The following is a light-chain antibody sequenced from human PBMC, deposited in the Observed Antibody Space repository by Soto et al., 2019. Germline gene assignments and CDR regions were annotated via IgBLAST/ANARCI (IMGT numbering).Light chain of an antibody. CDR1: QTVTSDY. CDR3: QQYGDSPLT. J-gene: IGKJ4*01. Sequence: EIVLTQSPGTLSLSPGERATLSCRASQTVTSDYLAWYQQKPGQAPRLLIYGASDRATGIPDRFSASGSGTYFTLTISRREPQDFAIYDCQQYGDSPLTLGGGTMVDIK. V-gene: IGKV3-20*01. CDR2: GAS.